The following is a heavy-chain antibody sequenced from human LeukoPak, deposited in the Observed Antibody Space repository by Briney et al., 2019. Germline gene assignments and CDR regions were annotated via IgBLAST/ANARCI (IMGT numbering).Heavy chain of an antibody. CDR3: AGSSGWYNYYYYMDV. Sequence: SETLSLTCAVYGGSFSGYYWSWIRQPPGKGLEWIGYIYYSGSTNYNPSLKSRVTISVDTSKNQFSLKLSSVTAADTAVYYCAGSSGWYNYYYYMDVWGKGTMVTISS. J-gene: IGHJ6*03. D-gene: IGHD6-19*01. V-gene: IGHV4-59*01. CDR2: IYYSGST. CDR1: GGSFSGYY.